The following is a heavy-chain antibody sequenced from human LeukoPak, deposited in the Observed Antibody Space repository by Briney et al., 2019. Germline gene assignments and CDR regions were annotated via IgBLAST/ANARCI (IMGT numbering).Heavy chain of an antibody. V-gene: IGHV1-69*13. Sequence: GASVKVSCKASGGTFSSYAISWVRQAPGQGLEWMGGIIPIFGTANYAQKFQGRVTITADESTSTAYMELSSLRSEDTAVYYCARAPTYYYDSSGYYLDYWGQGTLVTVSS. D-gene: IGHD3-22*01. J-gene: IGHJ4*02. CDR3: ARAPTYYYDSSGYYLDY. CDR1: GGTFSSYA. CDR2: IIPIFGTA.